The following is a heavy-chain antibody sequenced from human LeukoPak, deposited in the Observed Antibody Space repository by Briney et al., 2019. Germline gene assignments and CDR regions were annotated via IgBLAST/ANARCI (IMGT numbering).Heavy chain of an antibody. CDR1: GGTFSSYA. J-gene: IGHJ4*02. Sequence: ASVKVSCKASGGTFSSYAISWVRQAPGQGLEWMGGIIHIFGTANYAQKFQGRVTITTDESTSTAYMELSSLRSEDTAVYYCARSSRYYYDSSGYLPVYYFDYWGQGTLVTVSS. V-gene: IGHV1-69*05. D-gene: IGHD3-22*01. CDR2: IIHIFGTA. CDR3: ARSSRYYYDSSGYLPVYYFDY.